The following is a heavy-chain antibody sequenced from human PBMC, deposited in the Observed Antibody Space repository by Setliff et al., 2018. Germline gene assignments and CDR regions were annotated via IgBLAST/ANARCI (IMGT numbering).Heavy chain of an antibody. CDR2: IYIGGSA. CDR3: AREEWLDPPGYYYMDV. J-gene: IGHJ6*03. V-gene: IGHV4-4*07. Sequence: SETLSLTCTVSGGSISSYYWSWIRQPAGKGLEWIGHIYIGGSANYNPSLKSRVTMSIDTSKNQFSLKLNSVTAADMAVYYCAREEWLDPPGYYYMDVWAKGTAVTV. D-gene: IGHD6-19*01. CDR1: GGSISSYY.